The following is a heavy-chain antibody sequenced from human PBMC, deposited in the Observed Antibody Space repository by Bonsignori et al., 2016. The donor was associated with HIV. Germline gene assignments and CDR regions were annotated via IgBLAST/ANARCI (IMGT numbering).Heavy chain of an antibody. V-gene: IGHV4-59*01. CDR3: ARLGYTSGWSYFDY. D-gene: IGHD6-19*01. CDR2: IFYTGSDA. CDR1: GVSINNFY. Sequence: QVQLQESGPGLVKPSETLSLTCTVSGVSINNFYCSWIRQSPGKGLEWIGYIFYTGSDAHYNPSLKSRLTMSVDTSRNQFSLKLSSVAAADTAVYYCARLGYTSGWSYFDYWGQGTLVTVSS. J-gene: IGHJ4*02.